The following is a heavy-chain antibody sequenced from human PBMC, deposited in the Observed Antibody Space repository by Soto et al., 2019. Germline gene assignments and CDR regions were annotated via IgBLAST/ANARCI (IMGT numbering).Heavy chain of an antibody. J-gene: IGHJ4*02. CDR1: GYTFSDSA. CDR2: IRSKANNYAT. Sequence: EVQLVESGGGLVQPGGSLKLSCAASGYTFSDSALHWVRQASGKGLEWVGRIRSKANNYATIYAESVKGRFTISRDDSKNTAYLQMNSLKPEDTAVYYCARLWSEREPNFDYWGQGTLVSVS. V-gene: IGHV3-73*02. CDR3: ARLWSEREPNFDY. D-gene: IGHD1-26*01.